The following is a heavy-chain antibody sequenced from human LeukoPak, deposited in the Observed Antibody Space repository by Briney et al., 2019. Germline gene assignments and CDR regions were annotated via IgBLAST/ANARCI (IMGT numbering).Heavy chain of an antibody. J-gene: IGHJ5*02. D-gene: IGHD3-3*01. CDR3: AKKPYQHSRIITIFGVPRRGGFDP. CDR2: ISGSGGST. Sequence: GGSLRLSCAASGFTFSSYAMSWVRQAPGKGLEWVSAISGSGGSTYYADSVTGRFTISRDNSKNTLYLQMNSLRAEDTAVYYCAKKPYQHSRIITIFGVPRRGGFDPWGQGTLVTVSS. V-gene: IGHV3-23*01. CDR1: GFTFSSYA.